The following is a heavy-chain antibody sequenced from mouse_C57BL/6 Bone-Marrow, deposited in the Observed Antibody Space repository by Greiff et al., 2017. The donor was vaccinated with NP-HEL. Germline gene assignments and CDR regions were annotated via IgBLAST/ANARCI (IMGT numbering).Heavy chain of an antibody. Sequence: EVKLMESGAELVKPGASVKLSCTASGFNIKDYYMHWVKQRTEQGLEWIGRIDPEDGETKYAPKFQGKATITADTSSNTAYLQLSSLTSEDTAVYYCARSWATVRVLYYAMDYWGQGTSVTVSS. CDR2: IDPEDGET. D-gene: IGHD1-1*01. CDR1: GFNIKDYY. CDR3: ARSWATVRVLYYAMDY. V-gene: IGHV14-2*01. J-gene: IGHJ4*01.